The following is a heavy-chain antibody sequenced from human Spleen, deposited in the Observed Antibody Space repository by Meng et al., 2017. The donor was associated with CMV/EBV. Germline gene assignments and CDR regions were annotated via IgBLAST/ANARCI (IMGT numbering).Heavy chain of an antibody. V-gene: IGHV1-24*01. CDR3: ARGGGRDGYNPPYYYGMDV. J-gene: IGHJ6*02. CDR1: GYTLTELS. Sequence: ASVKVSCKVSGYTLTELSMHWVRQAPGKGLEWMGGFDPEDGETIYAQKFQGRVTMTEDTSTDTAYMELSSLRSEDTAVYYCARGGGRDGYNPPYYYGMDVWGQGTTVTVSS. D-gene: IGHD5-24*01. CDR2: FDPEDGET.